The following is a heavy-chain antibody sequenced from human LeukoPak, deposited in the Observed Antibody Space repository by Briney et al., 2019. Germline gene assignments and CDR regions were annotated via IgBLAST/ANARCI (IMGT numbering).Heavy chain of an antibody. CDR1: GGSISSSSYY. CDR2: IYYSGST. D-gene: IGHD3-10*01. V-gene: IGHV4-39*01. J-gene: IGHJ4*02. Sequence: SETLSLTCTVSGGSISSSSYYWGWIRQPPGKGLERIGSIYYSGSTYYNPSLKSRVTISVDTSKNQFSLKLSSVTAADTAVYYCARHITERGPTAPQDYWGQGTLVTVSS. CDR3: ARHITERGPTAPQDY.